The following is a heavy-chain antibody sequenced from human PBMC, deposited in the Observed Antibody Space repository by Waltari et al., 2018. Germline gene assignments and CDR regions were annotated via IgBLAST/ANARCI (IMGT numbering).Heavy chain of an antibody. CDR2: IIPLFGTP. J-gene: IGHJ5*02. CDR1: GGSFSSYE. V-gene: IGHV1-69*12. Sequence: QVHLVQSGAEVKKPGSSVKVSCEVSGGSFSSYEVAWVRQAPGQGLEWMGQIIPLFGTPKYAQKFQGRITITADEVTSTAHMELRSVKSEDTAVYFCANWLDPWGQGTLVTVSS. CDR3: ANWLDP.